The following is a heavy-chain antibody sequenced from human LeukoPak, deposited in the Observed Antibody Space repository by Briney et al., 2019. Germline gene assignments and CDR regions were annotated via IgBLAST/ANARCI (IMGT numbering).Heavy chain of an antibody. J-gene: IGHJ4*02. V-gene: IGHV3-23*01. CDR2: ISGSGGST. Sequence: PGGSLRLSCAASGFTFSSNAMNWVRQAPGKGLEWVSGISGSGGSTYYTDSVKGRFTMSRDNAKNSVYLQMNSLRAEDTAVYYCARDFTPYQLRTMVRGVDFDYWGQGTLVTVSS. D-gene: IGHD3-10*01. CDR3: ARDFTPYQLRTMVRGVDFDY. CDR1: GFTFSSNA.